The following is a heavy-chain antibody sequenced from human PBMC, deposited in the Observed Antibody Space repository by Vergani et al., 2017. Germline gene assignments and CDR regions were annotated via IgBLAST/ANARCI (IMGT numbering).Heavy chain of an antibody. J-gene: IGHJ3*02. D-gene: IGHD2-2*01. CDR2: ISAYNGNT. CDR1: GYTFTSYG. Sequence: QVQLVQSGAEVKKPGASVKVSCKASGYTFTSYGISWVRQAPGQGLEWMGWISAYNGNTNYAQKLQGRVTMTTDTSTSTASMERRSLRSDDTAVYYCARAETVPAAMPHAFDIWGQGTMVTVSS. V-gene: IGHV1-18*01. CDR3: ARAETVPAAMPHAFDI.